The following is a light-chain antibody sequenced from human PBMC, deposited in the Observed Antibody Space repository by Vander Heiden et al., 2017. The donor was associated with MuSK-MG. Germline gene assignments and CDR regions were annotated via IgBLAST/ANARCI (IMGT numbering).Light chain of an antibody. Sequence: DIQMTQSPSSLSASVGDRVSITCQASQDIINYLHWYQHKPGKAPKLLIYDASNLQRGVPSRFSGSGSGTDFTLTISNLQPEDVATYYCQQDVTFPLTFGGGTKVEIK. J-gene: IGKJ4*01. CDR3: QQDVTFPLT. V-gene: IGKV1-33*01. CDR1: QDIINY. CDR2: DAS.